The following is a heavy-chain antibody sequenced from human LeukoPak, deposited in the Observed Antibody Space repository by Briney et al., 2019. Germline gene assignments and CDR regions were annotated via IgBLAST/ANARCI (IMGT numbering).Heavy chain of an antibody. Sequence: GGSLRLSCAASGFTFSSYSMNWVRQAPGKGLEWVSSISSSSSYIYYADSVKGRFTISRDNAKSSLYLQMNSLRAEDTAVYYCARVGRTQDEWLFSRLTPNPYDIWGQGTKVTVSS. CDR2: ISSSSSYI. D-gene: IGHD3-3*01. CDR3: ARVGRTQDEWLFSRLTPNPYDI. V-gene: IGHV3-21*01. CDR1: GFTFSSYS. J-gene: IGHJ3*02.